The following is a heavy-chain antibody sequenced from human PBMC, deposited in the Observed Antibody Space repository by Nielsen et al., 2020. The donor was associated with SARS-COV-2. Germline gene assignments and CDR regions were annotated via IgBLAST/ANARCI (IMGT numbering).Heavy chain of an antibody. CDR1: GYTFTSYD. Sequence: ASVKVSCKASGYTFTSYDINWVRQATGQGLEWMGWMSPSSGNIGYAQKFQGRLTVTRNISTSTVYMVLSSLRSDDTAVYFCAREDVGRDGTSWLDHWGQGALITVSS. CDR2: MSPSSGNI. V-gene: IGHV1-8*01. D-gene: IGHD5-24*01. CDR3: AREDVGRDGTSWLDH. J-gene: IGHJ5*02.